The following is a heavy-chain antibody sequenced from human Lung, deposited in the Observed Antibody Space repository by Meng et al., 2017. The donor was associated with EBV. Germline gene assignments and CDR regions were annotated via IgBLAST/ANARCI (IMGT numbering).Heavy chain of an antibody. CDR2: ITPSSGGT. V-gene: IGHV1-2*06. CDR1: GYTFTGYY. D-gene: IGHD7-27*01. Sequence: QVQLVQSGAEVKKPGASVTVSCETSGYTFTGYYMHWLRQAPGQGLEWVGRITPSSGGTTYAQKFQGRVTMTRDTSISTAYMELSSLRSDDAAIYYCVRANLGSADYWGQGTLVTVSS. J-gene: IGHJ4*02. CDR3: VRANLGSADY.